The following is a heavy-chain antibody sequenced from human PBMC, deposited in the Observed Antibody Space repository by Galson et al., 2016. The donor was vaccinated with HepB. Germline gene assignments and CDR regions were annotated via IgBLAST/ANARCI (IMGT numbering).Heavy chain of an antibody. CDR2: NEGDGTRP. J-gene: IGHJ5*02. CDR1: GFTFRDHQ. Sequence: SLRLSCAVSGFTFRDHQMHWIRQVPGKGLVWVARNEGDGTRPVYAASVEGRFIISSDSAENTVYLKMNRLSAEDTAFYYCARDLSGPDRWGQGTMVTVSP. V-gene: IGHV3-74*01. CDR3: ARDLSGPDR.